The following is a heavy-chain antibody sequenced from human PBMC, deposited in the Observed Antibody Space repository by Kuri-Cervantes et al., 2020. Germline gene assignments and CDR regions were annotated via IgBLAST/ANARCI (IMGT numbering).Heavy chain of an antibody. J-gene: IGHJ4*02. CDR1: GYTFTGYY. Sequence: ASVKVSCKASGYTFTGYYMHWVRQAPGQGLEWMGWINPNSGGTNYGQKFQGRVTMTRDTSISTAYMELSRLRYDDTAVYYCARERGTGWYWGADYWGQGTLVTVSS. D-gene: IGHD6-19*01. V-gene: IGHV1-2*02. CDR3: ARERGTGWYWGADY. CDR2: INPNSGGT.